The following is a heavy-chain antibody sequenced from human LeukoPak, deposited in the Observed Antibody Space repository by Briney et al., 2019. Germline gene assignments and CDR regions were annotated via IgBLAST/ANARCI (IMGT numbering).Heavy chain of an antibody. CDR2: ISSSGGST. J-gene: IGHJ4*02. CDR1: GFTFSSYA. D-gene: IGHD3-22*01. Sequence: GGSLRLSCAASGFTFSSYAMSWVRQAPGKGLEWVSAISSSGGSTYYADSVKGRFTISRGNSKNTLYLQMNGLRAEDTAVYYCARATRYDSSVYYFDYWGQGTLVTVSS. CDR3: ARATRYDSSVYYFDY. V-gene: IGHV3-23*01.